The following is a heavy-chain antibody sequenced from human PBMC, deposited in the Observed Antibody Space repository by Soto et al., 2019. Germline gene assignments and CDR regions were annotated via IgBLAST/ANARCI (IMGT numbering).Heavy chain of an antibody. J-gene: IGHJ4*02. Sequence: QVQLVQSGAEVKKPGASVKVSCKASGYTFTGYYIHWVRQATGQGLEWMGWMNPNSGGTSYAQKFQGWVTMTRDTSISTAYMELSRLRSDDTAVYYWERGAQPYSGSYSYWGQGTLVTVSS. CDR1: GYTFTGYY. V-gene: IGHV1-2*04. CDR3: ERGAQPYSGSYSY. D-gene: IGHD1-26*01. CDR2: MNPNSGGT.